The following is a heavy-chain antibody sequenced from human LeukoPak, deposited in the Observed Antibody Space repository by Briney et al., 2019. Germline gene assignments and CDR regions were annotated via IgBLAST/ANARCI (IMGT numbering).Heavy chain of an antibody. J-gene: IGHJ6*03. Sequence: SETLSLTCAASGGSISTGNWWTWVRQSPDKGLEWIGEIYHNGRTNYNPSLKSRVTLSVENSKNHFSLRLTSLTAADTAVYYCAREGSRRLSMDVWGRGTTITVSS. CDR1: GGSISTGNW. V-gene: IGHV4-4*02. CDR2: IYHNGRT. CDR3: AREGSRRLSMDV. D-gene: IGHD2-15*01.